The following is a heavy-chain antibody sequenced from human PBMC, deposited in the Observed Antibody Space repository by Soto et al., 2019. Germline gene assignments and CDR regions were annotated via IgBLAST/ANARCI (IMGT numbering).Heavy chain of an antibody. CDR2: IYHSGST. CDR3: ARAMTTVTTLDY. J-gene: IGHJ4*02. CDR1: GGSISSGGYS. Sequence: QLQLQESGSGLVKPSQTLSLTCAVSGGSISSGGYSWSWIRQPPGKGLEWIGYIYHSGSTYYNPSLERXXTISVDRSKNQFSLKLSSVTAADTAVYYCARAMTTVTTLDYWGQGTLVTVSS. V-gene: IGHV4-30-2*01. D-gene: IGHD4-17*01.